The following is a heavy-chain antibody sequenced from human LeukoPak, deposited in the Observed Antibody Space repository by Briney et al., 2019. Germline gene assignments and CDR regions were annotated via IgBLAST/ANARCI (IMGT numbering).Heavy chain of an antibody. CDR2: IHYTGST. D-gene: IGHD3-10*01. CDR3: ARGGYYGSGNDFRFDP. Sequence: SETLSLTCAVYVGSFSGYHWNWIRQSPGKGLECIGYIHYTGSTNYNPSLKSRVTISVETSKNQFSLKLKSVTAADTAVYYCARGGYYGSGNDFRFDPWGQGTLVTVSS. J-gene: IGHJ5*02. CDR1: VGSFSGYH. V-gene: IGHV4-59*01.